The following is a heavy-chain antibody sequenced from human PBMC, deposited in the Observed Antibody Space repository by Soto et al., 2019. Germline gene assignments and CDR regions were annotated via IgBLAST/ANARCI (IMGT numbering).Heavy chain of an antibody. CDR2: INPMGGST. V-gene: IGHV1-46*01. D-gene: IGHD6-13*01. CDR1: GSTFIIYY. Sequence: QSGLEWREPGAQVKVSCREPGSTFIIYYFHWVQQAPGQGLGWLAIINPMGGSTNYAQEFQGRVTLTSDTSTSTVYMELSSLRFEDTALFYCARDLAAGDLWGQGTLVTVSS. J-gene: IGHJ5*02. CDR3: ARDLAAGDL.